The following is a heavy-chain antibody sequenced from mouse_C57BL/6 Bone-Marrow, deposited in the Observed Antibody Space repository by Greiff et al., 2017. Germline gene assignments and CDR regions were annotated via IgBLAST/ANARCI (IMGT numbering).Heavy chain of an antibody. Sequence: QVQLQQPGAELVKPGASVKLSCKASGYTFTSYWMQWVKQRPGQGLEWIGEIDPSDSYTNYNQKFKGKATLTVDKSSSTAYMQLSSLTSEDSAVYYCAREGYGSTFDVWGTGTTVTVSS. CDR2: IDPSDSYT. CDR1: GYTFTSYW. J-gene: IGHJ1*03. D-gene: IGHD1-1*01. V-gene: IGHV1-50*01. CDR3: AREGYGSTFDV.